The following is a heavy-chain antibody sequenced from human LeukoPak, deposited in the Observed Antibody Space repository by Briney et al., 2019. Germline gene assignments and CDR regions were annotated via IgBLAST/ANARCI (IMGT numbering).Heavy chain of an antibody. Sequence: SETLSLTCTVSGGSISSGGYYWSWIRQHPGKGLEWIGYIYYSGSTYYNPSLKSRVTISVDTSKNQFSLKLSSVTAADTAVYYCARGQVERPYYYGSGSSSVDYWGQGTLVTVSS. V-gene: IGHV4-31*03. CDR3: ARGQVERPYYYGSGSSSVDY. J-gene: IGHJ4*02. CDR1: GGSISSGGYY. D-gene: IGHD3-10*01. CDR2: IYYSGST.